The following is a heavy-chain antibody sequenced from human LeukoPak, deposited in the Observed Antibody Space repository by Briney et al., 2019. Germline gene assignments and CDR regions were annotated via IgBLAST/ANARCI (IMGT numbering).Heavy chain of an antibody. D-gene: IGHD2-15*01. Sequence: GWSLRLSCAASGFTFSDYVMIWVRQAPGKGLEWVSGITASGDRTFYGDSVRGRFTMSRDNSKNTVYLQMNSLRVDDTAVYYCGRRDIVVVVSASDYWGQGTLVTVSS. J-gene: IGHJ4*02. CDR1: GFTFSDYV. CDR3: GRRDIVVVVSASDY. V-gene: IGHV3-23*01. CDR2: ITASGDRT.